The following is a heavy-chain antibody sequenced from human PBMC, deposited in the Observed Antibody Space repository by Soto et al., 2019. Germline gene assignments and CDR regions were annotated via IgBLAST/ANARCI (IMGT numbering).Heavy chain of an antibody. CDR1: GFTFDDYA. D-gene: IGHD1-26*01. CDR2: ISWNSGSI. Sequence: QTGGSLRLSCAASGFTFDDYAMHWVRQAPGKGLEWVSGISWNSGSIGYADSVKGRFTISRDNAKNSLYLQMNSMRAEDTALYYCAKDISGSYFWAFGIWGQGTRVTVSS. CDR3: AKDISGSYFWAFGI. J-gene: IGHJ3*02. V-gene: IGHV3-9*01.